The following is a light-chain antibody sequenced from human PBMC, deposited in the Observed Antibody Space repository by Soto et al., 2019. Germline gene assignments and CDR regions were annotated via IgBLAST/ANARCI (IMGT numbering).Light chain of an antibody. J-gene: IGLJ2*01. CDR3: SSYTSSSTPGV. CDR2: DVS. V-gene: IGLV2-14*01. Sequence: QSVLTQPASVSGSPGQSITISCTGTSSDVGCYNYVSWYQQHPGKATKLMIYDVSNRPSGVSNRFSGSKSGNTASLTISGLQAEDEADYYCSSYTSSSTPGVFGGGTKLTVL. CDR1: SSDVGCYNY.